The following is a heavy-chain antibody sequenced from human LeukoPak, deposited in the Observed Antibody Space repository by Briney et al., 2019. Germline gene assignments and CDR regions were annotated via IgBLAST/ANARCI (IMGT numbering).Heavy chain of an antibody. J-gene: IGHJ4*02. CDR1: GGSISSYY. CDR3: ARGARVGASAPFDY. Sequence: SETLSLTCTGSGGSISSYYWSWIRQPAGKGLEWIGRIYSSGSTNYNPSLKSRVTMSVDTSKNQFSLKLSSVTAADTAVYYCARGARVGASAPFDYWGQGTLVTVSS. CDR2: IYSSGST. D-gene: IGHD1-26*01. V-gene: IGHV4-4*07.